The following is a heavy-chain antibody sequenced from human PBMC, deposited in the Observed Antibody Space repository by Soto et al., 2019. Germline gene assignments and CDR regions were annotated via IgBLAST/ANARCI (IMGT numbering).Heavy chain of an antibody. J-gene: IGHJ3*02. CDR3: ARDEPDTGEGFDI. CDR1: GASMNTYF. V-gene: IGHV4-4*07. D-gene: IGHD3-10*01. Sequence: SENLSLTCSVSGASMNTYFWSWIRQPAGKGLEWIGRVYTSGTTSYNPSLKSRVTMSVDTSKKQVSLKLISLTAADTGLYYCARDEPDTGEGFDIWGQGTMVT. CDR2: VYTSGTT.